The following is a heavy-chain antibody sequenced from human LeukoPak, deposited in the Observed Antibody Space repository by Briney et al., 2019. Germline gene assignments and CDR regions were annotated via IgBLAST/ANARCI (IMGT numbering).Heavy chain of an antibody. D-gene: IGHD3-3*01. CDR2: IYYGGNT. Sequence: SETQSLTCTVSGASISSNSWSWIRQPPGKGLEWIGYIYYGGNTNYNPSLQSRVTISVDTSKNQFSLQLKSVTAADTALYYCARDFQGITTFGVAPPGGFDPWGQGTLVIVSS. J-gene: IGHJ5*02. CDR3: ARDFQGITTFGVAPPGGFDP. V-gene: IGHV4-59*01. CDR1: GASISSNS.